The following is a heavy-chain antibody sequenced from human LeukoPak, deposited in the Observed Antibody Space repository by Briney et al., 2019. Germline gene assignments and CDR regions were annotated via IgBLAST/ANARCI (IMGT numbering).Heavy chain of an antibody. CDR2: INPNSGGT. V-gene: IGHV1-2*02. Sequence: ASVKVSCKASGYTFTDYYMHWVRQAPGHGLEWMGWINPNSGGTNYARKFQRRVTMPWDTSISTGYMELSRLRSDDTAVYYCARGSKSVVRFLEWTPIDYWGQGTLVTVSS. CDR3: ARGSKSVVRFLEWTPIDY. J-gene: IGHJ4*02. CDR1: GYTFTDYY. D-gene: IGHD3-3*01.